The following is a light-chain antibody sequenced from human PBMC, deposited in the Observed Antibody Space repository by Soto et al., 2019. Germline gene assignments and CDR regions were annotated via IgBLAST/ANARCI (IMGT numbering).Light chain of an antibody. CDR3: QQYGSSALT. CDR1: QSVSSSY. CDR2: GTS. J-gene: IGKJ4*01. V-gene: IGKV3-20*01. Sequence: EIVLTQSPGTLSLSPGERATLSCRASQSVSSSYLVWYQQRPGQPPRLLIYGTSNRAAGIPDRFTGTGSGTVFTLTIYRLEPEDSAVYYCQQYGSSALTFGGGTKV.